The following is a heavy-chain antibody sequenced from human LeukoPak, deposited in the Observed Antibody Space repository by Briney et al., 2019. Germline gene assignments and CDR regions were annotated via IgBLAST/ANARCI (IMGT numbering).Heavy chain of an antibody. V-gene: IGHV1-2*02. CDR3: ARVILGITALLPVDY. CDR1: GYTFTGYY. D-gene: IGHD7-27*01. Sequence: ASVNDSCKASGYTFTGYYMHRVRQAPGQGLERMGWINPNSGGTNYAQKFQGRVTMTRDTSISTAYMELSRLRSDDTAVYYCARVILGITALLPVDYWGQGTLVTVSS. J-gene: IGHJ4*02. CDR2: INPNSGGT.